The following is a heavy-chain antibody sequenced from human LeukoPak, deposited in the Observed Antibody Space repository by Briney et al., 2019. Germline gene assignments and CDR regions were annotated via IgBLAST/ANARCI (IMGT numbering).Heavy chain of an antibody. V-gene: IGHV4-34*01. CDR1: GGSFSGYY. J-gene: IGHJ5*02. CDR3: ARAPMTRVTMRLGFDP. D-gene: IGHD4-17*01. Sequence: SETLSLTCAVYGGSFSGYYWSWIRQPPGKGLEWIGEINHSGSTNYNPSLKSRVTISVDTSKNQFSLKLSSVTAADTAVYYCARAPMTRVTMRLGFDPWGQGTLVTVSS. CDR2: INHSGST.